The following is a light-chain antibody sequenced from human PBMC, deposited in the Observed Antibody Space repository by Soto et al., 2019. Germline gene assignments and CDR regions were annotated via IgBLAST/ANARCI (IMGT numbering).Light chain of an antibody. J-gene: IGLJ1*01. V-gene: IGLV1-40*01. CDR2: GNS. CDR1: SSNIGAGYD. CDR3: PSYDSSLSEV. Sequence: QSVLTQPPSVSGAPGQRVTISCTGSSSNIGAGYDVHWYQQLPGTAPKLLIYGNSNRPSGVPDRFSGSKSGTSASLAITGLQAEDEADYYCPSYDSSLSEVFGTGNKVTVL.